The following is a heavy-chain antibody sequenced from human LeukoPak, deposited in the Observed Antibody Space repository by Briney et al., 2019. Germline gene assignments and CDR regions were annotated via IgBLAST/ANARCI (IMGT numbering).Heavy chain of an antibody. CDR3: AREYYYDSSGYYGWFDP. J-gene: IGHJ5*02. CDR1: GFTFSHYA. V-gene: IGHV3-30*04. Sequence: GRSLRLSCAASGFTFSHYAMHWVRQAPGKGLEWAAVISYDGSNKYYADSVKGRFTISRGNSKNTLYLQMNSLRAENTAFYYCAREYYYDSSGYYGWFDPWGQGTLVTVSS. CDR2: ISYDGSNK. D-gene: IGHD3-22*01.